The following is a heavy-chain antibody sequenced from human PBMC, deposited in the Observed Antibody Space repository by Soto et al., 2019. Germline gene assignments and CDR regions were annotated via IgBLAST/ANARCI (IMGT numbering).Heavy chain of an antibody. V-gene: IGHV4-59*01. Sequence: QVQLQESGPGLVKPSETLSLTCTVSGGSISSYYWSWIRQPPGKGLEWIGYIYYSGSTNYNPSLRSSXXIXVXXSKNPCSLKLISVTAADTAVYYCARGPFGLEGFDYWGQGTLVTVSS. D-gene: IGHD3-10*01. J-gene: IGHJ4*02. CDR2: IYYSGST. CDR1: GGSISSYY. CDR3: ARGPFGLEGFDY.